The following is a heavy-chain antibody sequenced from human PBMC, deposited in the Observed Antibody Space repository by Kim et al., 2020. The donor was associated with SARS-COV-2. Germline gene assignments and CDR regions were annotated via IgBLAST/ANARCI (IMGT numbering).Heavy chain of an antibody. D-gene: IGHD2-2*01. V-gene: IGHV4-31*03. CDR2: IYYSGST. J-gene: IGHJ5*02. Sequence: SETLSLTCTVSGGSISSGGYYWSWIRQHPGKGLEWIGYIYYSGSTYYNPSLKSRVTISVDTSKNQFSLKLSSVTAADTAVYYCARGVGDIVVVPAAIGWFDPWGQGTLVTVSS. CDR1: GGSISSGGYY. CDR3: ARGVGDIVVVPAAIGWFDP.